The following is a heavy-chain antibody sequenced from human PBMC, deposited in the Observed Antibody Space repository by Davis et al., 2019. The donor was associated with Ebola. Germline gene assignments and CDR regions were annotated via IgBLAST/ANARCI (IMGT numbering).Heavy chain of an antibody. V-gene: IGHV4-34*01. Sequence: SETLSLTCAVYGESFSGYFWSWIRQPPGKGLEWIGEINHSGRTNYNPSLKSRVTISVDTSKNQFSLKLSSVTAADTAVYYCARGAFVTIFGVDNYGMDVWGKGTTVTVSS. CDR3: ARGAFVTIFGVDNYGMDV. CDR2: INHSGRT. D-gene: IGHD3-3*01. J-gene: IGHJ6*04. CDR1: GESFSGYF.